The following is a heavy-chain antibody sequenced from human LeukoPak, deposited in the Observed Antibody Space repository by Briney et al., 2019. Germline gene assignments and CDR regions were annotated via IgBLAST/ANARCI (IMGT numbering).Heavy chain of an antibody. J-gene: IGHJ4*02. CDR2: IRPDGDRT. V-gene: IGHV3-23*01. CDR1: GFTFSTYA. Sequence: GGSLRLSCAASGFTFSTYAITWVRQGPGKGLEWVSAIRPDGDRTYYANSVRGRFTISRDNAKNSLFLQMNSLRAEDTAVYYCARLRRNSDRSDFFYYYDHWGQGTLVTVSS. D-gene: IGHD3-22*01. CDR3: ARLRRNSDRSDFFYYYDH.